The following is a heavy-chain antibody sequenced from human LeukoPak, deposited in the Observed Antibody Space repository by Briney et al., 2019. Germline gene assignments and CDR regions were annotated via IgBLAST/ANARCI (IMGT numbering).Heavy chain of an antibody. CDR2: IKQDGSEK. Sequence: GGSLRLSCAASGFTFSSYWMSWVRQAPGKGLEWVANIKQDGSEKYYVDSVKGRFTISRDSAKNSLYLQMNSLRAEDTAVYYCAREGAPYGGDAFDIWGQGTMVTVSS. D-gene: IGHD4-17*01. J-gene: IGHJ3*02. CDR3: AREGAPYGGDAFDI. CDR1: GFTFSSYW. V-gene: IGHV3-7*01.